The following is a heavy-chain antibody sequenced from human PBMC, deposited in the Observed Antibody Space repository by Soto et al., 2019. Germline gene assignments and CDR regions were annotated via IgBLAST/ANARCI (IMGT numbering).Heavy chain of an antibody. CDR2: MNPNSGNT. V-gene: IGHV1-8*01. CDR3: ASTGYCSGGSCYSETYFDY. CDR1: GYTFTSYD. Sequence: ASVKVSCKASGYTFTSYDINWVRQATGQGLEWMGWMNPNSGNTGYAQKFQGRVTMTRNTSISTAYMELSSLRSEDTAVYYCASTGYCSGGSCYSETYFDYWGQGTLVTVSS. D-gene: IGHD2-15*01. J-gene: IGHJ4*02.